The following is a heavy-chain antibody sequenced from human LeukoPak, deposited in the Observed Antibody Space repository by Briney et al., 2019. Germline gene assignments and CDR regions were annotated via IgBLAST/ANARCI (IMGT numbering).Heavy chain of an antibody. V-gene: IGHV4-59*08. Sequence: SETLSLTCTLSGGSISDYHWNWIRQPPGKGLEWVGYISYSGSINYNPSLKTRVTISLDTSKNQFSLKLNSVTAADTAVYYCARRPGAVTLDHWGQGTLVTVSS. D-gene: IGHD3-10*01. J-gene: IGHJ4*02. CDR2: ISYSGSI. CDR3: ARRPGAVTLDH. CDR1: GGSISDYH.